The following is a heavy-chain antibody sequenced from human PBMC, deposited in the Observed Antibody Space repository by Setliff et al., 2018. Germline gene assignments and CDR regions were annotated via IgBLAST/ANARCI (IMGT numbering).Heavy chain of an antibody. CDR3: ARGTFDTSGYFPYPIGY. Sequence: SETLSLTCTVSGGSISSYYWSWIRQPPGKGLEWIGYIYYSGSTNYNPSLKSRVTISVDTSKNQFSLKLSSVTAADTAVYYCARGTFDTSGYFPYPIGYWGQGTLVTVSS. J-gene: IGHJ4*02. CDR1: GGSISSYY. D-gene: IGHD3-22*01. CDR2: IYYSGST. V-gene: IGHV4-59*01.